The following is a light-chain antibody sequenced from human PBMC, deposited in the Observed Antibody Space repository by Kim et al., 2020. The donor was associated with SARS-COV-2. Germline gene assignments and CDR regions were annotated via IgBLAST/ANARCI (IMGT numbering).Light chain of an antibody. Sequence: QSALTQPASVSGSPGQSITISCTGTNSDIGFYNRVSWYQQHPGRAPKLIIYDVSERPSGISNRFSGSKSGNTASLTISELQAEDESDYYCASHATVSTWVFGGGTKLTVL. CDR3: ASHATVSTWV. J-gene: IGLJ3*02. V-gene: IGLV2-14*03. CDR2: DVS. CDR1: NSDIGFYNR.